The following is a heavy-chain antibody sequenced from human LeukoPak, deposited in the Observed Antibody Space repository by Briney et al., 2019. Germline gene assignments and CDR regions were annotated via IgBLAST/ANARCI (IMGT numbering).Heavy chain of an antibody. J-gene: IGHJ6*02. CDR3: AKDIGHIVVVPAAIPYYYGMDV. CDR2: ISWNSGSI. V-gene: IGHV3-9*01. D-gene: IGHD2-2*01. Sequence: GGSLRLSCAASGFTFDDYAMHWVRQAPGKGLEWASGISWNSGSIGYADSVKGRFTISRDNAKNSLYLQMNSLRAEDTALYYCAKDIGHIVVVPAAIPYYYGMDVWGQGTTVTVSS. CDR1: GFTFDDYA.